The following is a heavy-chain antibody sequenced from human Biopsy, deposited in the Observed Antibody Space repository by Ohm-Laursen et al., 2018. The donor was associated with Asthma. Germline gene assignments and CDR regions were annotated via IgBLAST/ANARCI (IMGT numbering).Heavy chain of an antibody. CDR3: VRDKVVVVPGSKGPTDWFDP. V-gene: IGHV1-18*04. Sequence: ASVKVSCKASGYTFSNYAISWVRQAPGQGLEWMGWISGYNGDTKFAQNVKGRLSLTTDTSTSTAYMELRSLTSDDTAVYYCVRDKVVVVPGSKGPTDWFDPWGQETLVTVSS. CDR2: ISGYNGDT. J-gene: IGHJ5*02. D-gene: IGHD2-15*01. CDR1: GYTFSNYA.